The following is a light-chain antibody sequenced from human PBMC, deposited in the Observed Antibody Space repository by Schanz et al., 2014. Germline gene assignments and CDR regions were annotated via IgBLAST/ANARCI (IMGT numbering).Light chain of an antibody. CDR1: RDIPNNS. CDR3: HQYADTPLT. CDR2: GAS. Sequence: EFVLTQSPGTLSLSPGERATLSCRASRDIPNNSLGWYRQQPGQPPRLLIYGASSRATGIPDRFSGSGSGTDFTLTISRLEPEDSAIFYCHQYADTPLTFGGGTKVEIK. V-gene: IGKV3-20*01. J-gene: IGKJ4*01.